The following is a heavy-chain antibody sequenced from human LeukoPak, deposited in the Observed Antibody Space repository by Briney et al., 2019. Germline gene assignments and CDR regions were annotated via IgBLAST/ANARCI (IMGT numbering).Heavy chain of an antibody. V-gene: IGHV3-23*01. J-gene: IGHJ4*02. CDR1: GFSFDTYA. D-gene: IGHD6-13*01. CDR2: ISGDGGST. CDR3: TLGSLYSSSWYGNY. Sequence: PGGSLRLSCAASGFSFDTYAMTWVRQAPGKGLEWASAISGDGGSTYYAVSVKGRFTISRDNSKNTLYLQMNGLRAEDTAVYYCTLGSLYSSSWYGNYWGQGTLVTVSS.